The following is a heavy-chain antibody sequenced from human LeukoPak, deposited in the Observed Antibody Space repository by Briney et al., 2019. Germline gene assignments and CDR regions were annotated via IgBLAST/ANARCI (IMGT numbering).Heavy chain of an antibody. D-gene: IGHD1-26*01. V-gene: IGHV3-73*01. Sequence: PGGSLRLSCAASGFTLSRPAMHWVRQASGKGLEWVGRIRSKANSSATAYAASVKGRFNISRDDSKNTAYLQMNSLKTEDTAVYYCTRHEGGSYPDAFDIWGQGTMVTVSS. CDR1: GFTLSRPA. J-gene: IGHJ3*02. CDR2: IRSKANSSAT. CDR3: TRHEGGSYPDAFDI.